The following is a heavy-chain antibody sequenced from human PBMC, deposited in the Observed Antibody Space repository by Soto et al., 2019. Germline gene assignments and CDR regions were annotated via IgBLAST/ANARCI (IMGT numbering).Heavy chain of an antibody. D-gene: IGHD3-10*01. Sequence: APLKVSCKASGYTFTRYGISWGRQAPGQGLEWMGWISAYKGNTNYAQKLQGRVTMTTDTSTSTAYMELRSLRSDDTAVYYCARDGITMVRGINPGVQFDYWGQGTLVTVYS. CDR1: GYTFTRYG. J-gene: IGHJ4*02. CDR3: ARDGITMVRGINPGVQFDY. V-gene: IGHV1-18*01. CDR2: ISAYKGNT.